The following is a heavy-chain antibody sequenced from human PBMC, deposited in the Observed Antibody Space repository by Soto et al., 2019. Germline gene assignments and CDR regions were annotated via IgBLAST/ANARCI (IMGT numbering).Heavy chain of an antibody. CDR2: ITPFNDNT. D-gene: IGHD2-15*01. CDR1: GYTFTTYG. Sequence: QIHLVQSGGEVKKPGASVKVSCKTTGYTFTTYGISWVRQAPGQGLEWMGWITPFNDNTNYAQNLQGRVIMTTDTSTHAAYLGLRTLTSEATAVYYCAMTNQGDNVPTLANWGQ. V-gene: IGHV1-18*01. J-gene: IGHJ1*01. CDR3: AMTNQGDNVPTLAN.